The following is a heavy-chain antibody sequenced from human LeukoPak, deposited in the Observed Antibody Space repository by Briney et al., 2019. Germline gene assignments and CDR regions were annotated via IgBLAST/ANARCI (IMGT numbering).Heavy chain of an antibody. CDR3: ARDSGILGYCSSTSCYTGDAFDI. V-gene: IGHV3-30-3*01. J-gene: IGHJ3*02. CDR2: ISYDGSNK. CDR1: GFTFSSYA. D-gene: IGHD2-2*02. Sequence: GGSLRLSCAASGFTFSSYAMHWVRQAPCKGLEWVAVISYDGSNKYYADSVKGRFTISRDNSKNTLYLQMNSLRAEDTAVYYCARDSGILGYCSSTSCYTGDAFDIWGQGTMVTVSS.